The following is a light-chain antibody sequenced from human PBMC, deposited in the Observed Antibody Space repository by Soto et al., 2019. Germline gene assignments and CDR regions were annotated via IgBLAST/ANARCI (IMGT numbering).Light chain of an antibody. CDR3: QQYYHSPRT. J-gene: IGKJ1*01. V-gene: IGKV3-20*01. Sequence: EIVLTQSPGTLSLSPGERATISCRASHRVSSRYFAWFQQRPGQVPRLLIFGSSSRAPGIPGRFSGSGSWTDFNLTISRLETEYFGVYYCQQYYHSPRTLGQGSKVEIK. CDR1: HRVSSRY. CDR2: GSS.